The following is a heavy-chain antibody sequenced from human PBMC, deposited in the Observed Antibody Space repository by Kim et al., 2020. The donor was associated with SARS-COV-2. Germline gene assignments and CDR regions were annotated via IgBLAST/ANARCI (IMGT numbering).Heavy chain of an antibody. CDR1: GYTFTSYA. D-gene: IGHD5-12*01. V-gene: IGHV1-3*01. J-gene: IGHJ6*02. CDR2: INAGNGNT. CDR3: ARENVEMATINYYYYGMDV. Sequence: ASVKVSCKASGYTFTSYAMHWVRQAPGQRLEWMGWINAGNGNTKYSQKFQGRVTITRDTSASTAYMELSSLRSEDTAVYYCARENVEMATINYYYYGMDVWGQGTTVTVSS.